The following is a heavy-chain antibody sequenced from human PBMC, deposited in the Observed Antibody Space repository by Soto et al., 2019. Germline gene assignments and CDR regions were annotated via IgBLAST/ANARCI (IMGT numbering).Heavy chain of an antibody. CDR1: GFTFDDYT. D-gene: IGHD3-3*01. Sequence: PGGSLRLSCAASGFTFDDYTMHWVRQAPGKGLEWVSLISWDGGSTYYADSVKGRFTISRANSKNSLYLQMNSLRTEDTALYYCAKGMDDPYYYGMDVWGQGTTVTVSS. CDR2: ISWDGGST. V-gene: IGHV3-43*01. CDR3: AKGMDDPYYYGMDV. J-gene: IGHJ6*02.